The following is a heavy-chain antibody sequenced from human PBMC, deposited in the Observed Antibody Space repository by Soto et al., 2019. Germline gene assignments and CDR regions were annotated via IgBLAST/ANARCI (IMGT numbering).Heavy chain of an antibody. CDR2: ISSGGTYT. J-gene: IGHJ4*02. Sequence: PGGSLRLSWAASGFTFSDYYMSWIRQAPGKGLEWVSYISSGGTYTNHAESVKGRFTISRDNAGNSLYLQMNSLRAEDTAVYYCVRDVGYSSSWYRNFDYWGQGTLVTVSS. D-gene: IGHD6-13*01. CDR1: GFTFSDYY. V-gene: IGHV3-11*05. CDR3: VRDVGYSSSWYRNFDY.